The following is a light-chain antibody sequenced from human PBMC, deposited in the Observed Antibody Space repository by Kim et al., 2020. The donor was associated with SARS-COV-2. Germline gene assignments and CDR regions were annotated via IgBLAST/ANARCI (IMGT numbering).Light chain of an antibody. CDR3: QQYENLPYT. J-gene: IGKJ2*01. Sequence: DIQMTQSPSSLSASVGDRVTITCQASQHISKYLNWYQQTPGKAPKLLIYDASHLDTGVPSRFSGDGYGTDFTLTITTLQPEDVATYYCQQYENLPYTFGQGTKLEI. CDR1: QHISKY. CDR2: DAS. V-gene: IGKV1-33*01.